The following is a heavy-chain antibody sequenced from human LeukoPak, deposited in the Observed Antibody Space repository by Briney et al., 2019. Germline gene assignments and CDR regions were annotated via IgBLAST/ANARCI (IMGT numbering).Heavy chain of an antibody. V-gene: IGHV1-2*02. CDR2: INPNSGGT. CDR1: GYTFTDYF. J-gene: IGHJ4*02. D-gene: IGHD6-13*01. CDR3: ARGHIAAAWKELFDY. Sequence: ASVKVSCKASGYTFTDYFMHWGRQAPGHGLEWMGWINPNSGGTNYAQKFQRRVTTTRDTSISTAYMELSRLRSDDTAVYYCARGHIAAAWKELFDYWGQGTLVTVSA.